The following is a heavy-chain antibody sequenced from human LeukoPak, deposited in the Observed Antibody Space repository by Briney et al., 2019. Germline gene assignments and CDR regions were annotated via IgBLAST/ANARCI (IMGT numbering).Heavy chain of an antibody. V-gene: IGHV1-8*01. J-gene: IGHJ5*02. CDR1: GYTFTSFG. D-gene: IGHD3-16*01. Sequence: ASVKVSCKASGYTFTSFGINWVRQATGQGLEWMGWMNPNTGNTGYVQKFQGRVTMTRDTSISTAYMELSSLRSDDTAVYYCARMDGRARLNWFDPWGQGTLVTVSS. CDR3: ARMDGRARLNWFDP. CDR2: MNPNTGNT.